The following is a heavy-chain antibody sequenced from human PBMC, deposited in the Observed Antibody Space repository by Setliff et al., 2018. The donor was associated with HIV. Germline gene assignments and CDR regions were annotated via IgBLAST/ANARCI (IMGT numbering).Heavy chain of an antibody. CDR2: IYSSGST. V-gene: IGHV4-4*07. D-gene: IGHD2-15*01. Sequence: PSETLSLTCSVSGGSMSTYYWRWIRQPAGKGLEWIGRIYSSGSTIYNPSLRSRVTMSVDTSKSQLSLKLTSVTAADTAVYYCARVFPPIRGAPFGTPPGAFDIWGQGTMVTVSS. J-gene: IGHJ3*02. CDR3: ARVFPPIRGAPFGTPPGAFDI. CDR1: GGSMSTYY.